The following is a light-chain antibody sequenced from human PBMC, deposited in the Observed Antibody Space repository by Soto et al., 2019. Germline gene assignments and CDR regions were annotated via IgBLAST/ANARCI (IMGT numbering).Light chain of an antibody. CDR1: SSDIGAYDY. J-gene: IGLJ1*01. V-gene: IGLV2-14*01. CDR3: FSFKTTSTHV. CDR2: EVN. Sequence: QSALTQPASLSGSPGQSITISCTGTSSDIGAYDYVSWFQQHPGKAPKLMISEVNNRPSGVSNRFSGSKSGNTAYLTISGLQAEQEAEHFRFSFKTTSTHVFGTGTKVTVL.